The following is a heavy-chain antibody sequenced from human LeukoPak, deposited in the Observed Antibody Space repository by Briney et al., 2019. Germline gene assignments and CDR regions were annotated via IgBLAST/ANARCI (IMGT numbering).Heavy chain of an antibody. CDR3: ARHIPPDACDI. CDR1: GGSISSYY. CDR2: IYYIENT. V-gene: IGHV4-59*01. J-gene: IGHJ3*02. D-gene: IGHD2-2*02. Sequence: SETLSLTCTVSGGSISSYYWSWIRQPPGKGLEWIGYIYYIENTNYNPSHKSRVSIPVDTSKTQFSLKLISVTAADTAVYYCARHIPPDACDIWGRGTMVTVSS.